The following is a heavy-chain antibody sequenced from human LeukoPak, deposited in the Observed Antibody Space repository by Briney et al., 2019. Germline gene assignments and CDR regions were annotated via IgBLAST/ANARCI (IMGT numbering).Heavy chain of an antibody. J-gene: IGHJ4*02. Sequence: TGRSLRLSCAVSGFTFSSYAMSWVRQAPGKGLEWVSAISGSGGSTYYADSVKGRFTISRDNSKNTLYLQMNSLRAEDTAVYYCARLTITMIVVDPIWGQGTLVTVSS. D-gene: IGHD3-22*01. CDR2: ISGSGGST. V-gene: IGHV3-23*01. CDR3: ARLTITMIVVDPI. CDR1: GFTFSSYA.